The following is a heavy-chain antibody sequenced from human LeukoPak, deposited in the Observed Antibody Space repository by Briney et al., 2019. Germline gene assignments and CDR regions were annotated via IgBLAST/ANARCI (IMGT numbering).Heavy chain of an antibody. D-gene: IGHD1-26*01. CDR2: INPNSGGT. CDR1: GYTFTGYY. V-gene: IGHV1-2*02. J-gene: IGHJ6*03. Sequence: ASVKVSCKASGYTFTGYYMHWVRQAPGQGLEWMGWINPNSGGTNYAQKFQGRVTMTRDTSISTAYMELSSLRSEDTAVYYCASMSGTYSNYYYYMDVWGKGTTVTISS. CDR3: ASMSGTYSNYYYYMDV.